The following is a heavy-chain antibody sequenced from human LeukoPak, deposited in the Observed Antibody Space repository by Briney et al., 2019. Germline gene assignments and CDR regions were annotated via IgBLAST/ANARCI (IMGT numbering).Heavy chain of an antibody. V-gene: IGHV3-30-3*01. CDR1: GFTFGSHT. D-gene: IGHD6-19*01. Sequence: GGSLRLSCAASGFTFGSHTMHWVRQAPGKGLEWVAVISYDGGNKYYADSVKGRFTISRDNSKNTLYLQMNSLRVDDTAVYYCARAYNSGWSLPFDPWGQGTLVTVSS. CDR2: ISYDGGNK. CDR3: ARAYNSGWSLPFDP. J-gene: IGHJ5*02.